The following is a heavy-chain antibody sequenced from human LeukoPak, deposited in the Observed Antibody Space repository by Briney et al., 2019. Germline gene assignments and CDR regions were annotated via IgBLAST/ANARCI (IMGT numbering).Heavy chain of an antibody. J-gene: IGHJ4*03. Sequence: GASVKVSCEVSGGTFSSYAISWVRQAPGQGLEWMGGIIPIFGTANYAQKFQGRVTITADESTSTAYMELSSLRSEDTAVYYCARGEPGIAVAAAGGFDYWGQGTTVTVSS. CDR2: IIPIFGTA. CDR3: ARGEPGIAVAAAGGFDY. V-gene: IGHV1-69*13. D-gene: IGHD6-19*01. CDR1: GGTFSSYA.